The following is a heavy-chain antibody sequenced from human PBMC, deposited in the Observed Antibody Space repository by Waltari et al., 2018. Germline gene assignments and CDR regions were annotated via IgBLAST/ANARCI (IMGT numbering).Heavy chain of an antibody. J-gene: IGHJ6*02. V-gene: IGHV3-73*01. Sequence: EVQLVESGGGLVQPRGSLKLSCAGSGFTFSGSAIHWVRQASGRGLEWVGRIRGKANRYATDYVASVKGRFTISRDDSKNTAYLQLNNLKTEDTAVYYCTSSGSYSSYHGMDVWGQGTTVTVSS. CDR3: TSSGSYSSYHGMDV. D-gene: IGHD1-26*01. CDR1: GFTFSGSA. CDR2: IRGKANRYAT.